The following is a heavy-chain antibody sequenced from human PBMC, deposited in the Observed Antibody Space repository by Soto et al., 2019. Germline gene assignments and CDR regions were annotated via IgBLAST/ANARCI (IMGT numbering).Heavy chain of an antibody. J-gene: IGHJ6*02. Sequence: GESLKISCKGSGYSFTSYWIGWVRQMPGKGLEWMGIIYPGDSDTRYSPAFQGQVTISADKSISTAYLQWSSLKASDTAMYYCARYGSSPSFYYGMEVWGQGTTVTVSS. V-gene: IGHV5-51*01. CDR1: GYSFTSYW. CDR3: ARYGSSPSFYYGMEV. CDR2: IYPGDSDT. D-gene: IGHD6-6*01.